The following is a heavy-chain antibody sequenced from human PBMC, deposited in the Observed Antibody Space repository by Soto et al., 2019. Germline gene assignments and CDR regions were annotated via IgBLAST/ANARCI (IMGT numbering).Heavy chain of an antibody. V-gene: IGHV4-4*02. CDR1: GGSISSSNW. J-gene: IGHJ4*02. CDR3: ARELQGVQGGNY. D-gene: IGHD3-10*01. Sequence: PSETLSLTCAVSGGSISSSNWWSWVRQPPGKGLGWSGEIYHSGSTNYNRSLKSRVIISVDKSNNQFSLMLSSVTAADTAVYYCARELQGVQGGNYRGQGTLVTVSS. CDR2: IYHSGST.